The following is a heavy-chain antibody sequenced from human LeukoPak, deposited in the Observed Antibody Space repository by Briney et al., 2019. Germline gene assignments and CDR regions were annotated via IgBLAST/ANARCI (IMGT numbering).Heavy chain of an antibody. Sequence: SETLSLTCTVSGGSISSYYWSWIRQPPGKGLEWIGYIYYSGSTNYNPSLKSRVTISVDTSKNQFSLKLSSVTAADTAVYYCARHFRGRSYGFVYWGQGTLVTVPS. V-gene: IGHV4-59*08. D-gene: IGHD5-18*01. J-gene: IGHJ4*02. CDR2: IYYSGST. CDR1: GGSISSYY. CDR3: ARHFRGRSYGFVY.